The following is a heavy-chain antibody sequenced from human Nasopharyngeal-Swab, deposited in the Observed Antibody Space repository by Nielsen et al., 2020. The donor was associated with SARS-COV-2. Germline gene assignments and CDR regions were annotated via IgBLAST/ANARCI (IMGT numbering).Heavy chain of an antibody. CDR1: GDSISTSHW. J-gene: IGHJ4*02. V-gene: IGHV4-4*02. Sequence: SETLSLTFVVSGDSISTSHWWNWVRQSPGKGLEWIGEIYRNGLTSYNPSLKSRLTVSMDESKNQFSLKLTSLTAADTAVYYCARGAATIPYYFDYWGQGTLVTVSS. D-gene: IGHD6-13*01. CDR3: ARGAATIPYYFDY. CDR2: IYRNGLT.